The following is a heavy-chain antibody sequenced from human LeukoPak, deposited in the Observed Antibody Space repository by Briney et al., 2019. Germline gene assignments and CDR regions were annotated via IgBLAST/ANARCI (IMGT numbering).Heavy chain of an antibody. J-gene: IGHJ4*02. CDR1: GFTFSSYS. D-gene: IGHD3-22*01. Sequence: GGSLRLSCAASGFTFSSYSMNWVRQAPGKGLEWVAVISYDGSNKYYADSVKGRFTISRDNSKNTLYLQMNSLRAEDTAVYYCAKDEYYYDSSGRDYYFDYWGQGTLVTVSS. CDR3: AKDEYYYDSSGRDYYFDY. CDR2: ISYDGSNK. V-gene: IGHV3-30*18.